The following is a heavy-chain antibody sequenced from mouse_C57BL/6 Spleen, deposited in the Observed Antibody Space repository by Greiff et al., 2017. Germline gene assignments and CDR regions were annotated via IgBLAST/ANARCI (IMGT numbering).Heavy chain of an antibody. V-gene: IGHV8-12*01. CDR1: GFSLSTSGMG. Sequence: QVTLKESGPGILQSSQTLSLTCSFSGFSLSTSGMGVSWIRQPSGKGLEWLAHIYWDDDKRYNPSLKSRLTSSKDTSRNQVFLRITSVDTADTATCYCARYDGYFAYWGQGTLVTVSA. CDR3: ARYDGYFAY. D-gene: IGHD2-3*01. CDR2: IYWDDDK. J-gene: IGHJ3*01.